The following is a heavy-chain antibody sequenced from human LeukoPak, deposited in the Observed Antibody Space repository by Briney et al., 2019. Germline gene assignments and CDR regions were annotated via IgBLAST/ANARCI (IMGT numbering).Heavy chain of an antibody. CDR1: GFTFSSYE. D-gene: IGHD4/OR15-4a*01. V-gene: IGHV3-48*03. J-gene: IGHJ4*02. CDR2: ISISGSTI. CDR3: ARRAGAYSHPYDY. Sequence: GGSLRLSCAASGFTFSSYEMNWVRQAPGKGLEWVSYISISGSTIYYADSVKGRFTISRDNAKNSLYLQMNSLRAEDTALYYCARRAGAYSHPYDYWGQGTLVTVSS.